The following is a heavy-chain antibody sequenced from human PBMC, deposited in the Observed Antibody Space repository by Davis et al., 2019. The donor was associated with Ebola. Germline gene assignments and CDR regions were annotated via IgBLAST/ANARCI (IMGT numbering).Heavy chain of an antibody. CDR3: ARDLGGNSPFDI. CDR2: IRSKANSYAT. J-gene: IGHJ3*02. Sequence: PGGSLRLSCAASGFTFSGSAMHWVRQASGKGLEWVGRIRSKANSYATAYAASVKGRLTISRDDSKNTAYLQMNSLRAEDTAVYYCARDLGGNSPFDIWGQGTMVSVSS. V-gene: IGHV3-73*01. CDR1: GFTFSGSA. D-gene: IGHD4-23*01.